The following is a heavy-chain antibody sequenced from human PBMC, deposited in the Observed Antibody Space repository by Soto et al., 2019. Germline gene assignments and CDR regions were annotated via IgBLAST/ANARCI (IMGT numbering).Heavy chain of an antibody. CDR3: ARDPNYDILTPFDY. V-gene: IGHV3-9*01. Sequence: GGSLRLSCAASGFTFDDYAMHWVRQAPGKGLEWVSGISWNSGSIGYADSVKGRFTISRDNSKNTLYLQMNSLRAEDTAVYYCARDPNYDILTPFDYWGQGTLVTVS. CDR1: GFTFDDYA. J-gene: IGHJ4*02. CDR2: ISWNSGSI. D-gene: IGHD3-9*01.